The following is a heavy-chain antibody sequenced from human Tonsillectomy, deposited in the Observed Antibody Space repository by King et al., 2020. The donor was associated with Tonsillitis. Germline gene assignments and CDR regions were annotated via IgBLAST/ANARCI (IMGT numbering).Heavy chain of an antibody. D-gene: IGHD3-3*01. CDR3: ARSWRFLEWVQPQEIFYYYYYMDV. CDR2: IRNKAHSYTT. CDR1: GFTFSDHY. J-gene: IGHJ6*03. V-gene: IGHV3-72*01. Sequence: VQLVESGGGFVQPGGSLRLSCAASGFTFSDHYMDWVRQAPGKGLEWVGRIRNKAHSYTTEYAASVKGRFTISRDDSKSSLFLQMHSLKTEDTAVYYCARSWRFLEWVQPQEIFYYYYYMDVWGKGTTVTVSS.